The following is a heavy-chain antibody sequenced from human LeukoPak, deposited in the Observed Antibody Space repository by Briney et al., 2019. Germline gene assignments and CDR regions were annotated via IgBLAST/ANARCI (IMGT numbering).Heavy chain of an antibody. D-gene: IGHD1-7*01. J-gene: IGHJ4*02. CDR3: AKDLPPADDWNYLIAYYFDY. Sequence: PGGSLRLSCAASGFTFSSYAMHWVRQAPGKGLEWVAVISYDGSNKYYADSVKGRFTISRDNSKNTLYMQMNSLRAEDTAVYYCAKDLPPADDWNYLIAYYFDYWGQGTLVTVSS. CDR1: GFTFSSYA. V-gene: IGHV3-30-3*01. CDR2: ISYDGSNK.